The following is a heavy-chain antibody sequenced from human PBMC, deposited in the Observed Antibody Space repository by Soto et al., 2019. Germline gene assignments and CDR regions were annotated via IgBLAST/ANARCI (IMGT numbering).Heavy chain of an antibody. Sequence: QVQLVESGGGVVQPGGSLRLSCTASGFTFTTFGIHWVRQAPGKGLEWVALISYDGHNKYYSDSVKGRFTISRDNYKNTLSLPMNSLRAEDTAVYYCAKDLQAYGDYNYDYYGMDVWGQGTTVSVSS. CDR3: AKDLQAYGDYNYDYYGMDV. V-gene: IGHV3-30*18. CDR1: GFTFTTFG. CDR2: ISYDGHNK. D-gene: IGHD4-17*01. J-gene: IGHJ6*02.